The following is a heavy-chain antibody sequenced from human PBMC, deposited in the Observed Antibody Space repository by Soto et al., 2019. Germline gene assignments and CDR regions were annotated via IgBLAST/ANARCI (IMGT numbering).Heavy chain of an antibody. CDR3: ARDTWGEDLDAFDI. V-gene: IGHV3-48*04. CDR1: GFTFSSYS. J-gene: IGHJ3*02. D-gene: IGHD3-16*01. CDR2: ISSSSSTI. Sequence: GGSLRLSCAASGFTFSSYSMNWVRQAPGKGLEWVSYISSSSSTIYYADSVKGRFTISRDNAKNSLYLQMNSLRAEETAVYYCARDTWGEDLDAFDIWGQGTMVTVSS.